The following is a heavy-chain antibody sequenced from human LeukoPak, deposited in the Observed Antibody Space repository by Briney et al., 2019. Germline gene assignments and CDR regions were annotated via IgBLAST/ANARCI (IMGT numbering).Heavy chain of an antibody. D-gene: IGHD5-24*01. CDR3: ARVDRRDASGAFDI. CDR2: INLSGGAT. CDR1: GYTFTNHH. V-gene: IGHV1-46*01. Sequence: ASVKVSCKASGYTFTNHHMHWVRQAPGQGFEWMGIINLSGGATTYAQSFQGRATMTWDTSTSTVYMELNSLRSEDTAVYYCARVDRRDASGAFDIWGQGTVVTVSS. J-gene: IGHJ3*02.